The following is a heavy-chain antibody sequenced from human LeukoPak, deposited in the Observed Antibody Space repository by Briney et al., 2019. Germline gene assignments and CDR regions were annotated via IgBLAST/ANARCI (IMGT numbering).Heavy chain of an antibody. Sequence: SETLSLTCAVSGYSISSGYVWGWIRQPPGKGLEWIGSSHYTGSPYYNPSLKSRLTISLDTSKNQLSLKLSSVTAADTAVYYCARRYSSDWFFDYWGQGTLVTVSS. CDR1: GYSISSGYV. D-gene: IGHD6-19*01. CDR3: ARRYSSDWFFDY. V-gene: IGHV4-38-2*01. CDR2: SHYTGSP. J-gene: IGHJ4*02.